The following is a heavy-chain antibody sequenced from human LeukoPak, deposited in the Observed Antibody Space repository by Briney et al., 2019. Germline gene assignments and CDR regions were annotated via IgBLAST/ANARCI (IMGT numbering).Heavy chain of an antibody. J-gene: IGHJ4*02. D-gene: IGHD3-3*01. CDR3: ARRNYDFWSGYYTVDY. CDR1: GYTFTSYD. CDR2: MNPNSGNT. Sequence: ASVKVSCTASGYTFTSYDINWVRQATGQGLEWMGWMNPNSGNTGYAQKFQGRVTMTRNTSISTAYMELGSLRSEDTAVYYCARRNYDFWSGYYTVDYWGQGTLVTVSS. V-gene: IGHV1-8*01.